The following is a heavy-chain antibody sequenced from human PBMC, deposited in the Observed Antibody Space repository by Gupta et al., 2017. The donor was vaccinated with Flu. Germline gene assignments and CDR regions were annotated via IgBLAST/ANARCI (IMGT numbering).Heavy chain of an antibody. CDR1: GFGFRGAW. V-gene: IGHV3-15*01. D-gene: IGHD3-22*01. Sequence: DVQLVESGGGLVRPGGSLRLSCAASGFGFRGAWLTWVRQAPGKELEWVGRIKSKADGETTDFAAPVKGRFSISRDDSKNTLYLQMNNLKVEDTAVYSCTTGLGGYYDRTQDYWGQGTQVTVSS. J-gene: IGHJ4*02. CDR3: TTGLGGYYDRTQDY. CDR2: IKSKADGETT.